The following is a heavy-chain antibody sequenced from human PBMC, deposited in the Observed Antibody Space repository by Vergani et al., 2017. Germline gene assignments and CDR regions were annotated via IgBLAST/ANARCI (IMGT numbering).Heavy chain of an antibody. D-gene: IGHD3-10*01. CDR3: AKAGSVTSGSLQYNCYMDL. V-gene: IGHV3-30*18. CDR1: GFSFSSHA. CDR2: ISNDGSKK. Sequence: QVQLAESGGGRVQPGRSLRLSCAASGFSFSSHAIHWVRQAPGKGLEWVAVISNDGSKKYYPDTVEGRFTISSDNSKNTLDLQMNSLRTQDTAVYYCAKAGSVTSGSLQYNCYMDLWGKGATVTVS. J-gene: IGHJ6*03.